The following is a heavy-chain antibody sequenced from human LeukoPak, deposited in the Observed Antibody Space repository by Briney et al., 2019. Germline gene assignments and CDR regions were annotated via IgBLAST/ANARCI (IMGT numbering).Heavy chain of an antibody. CDR1: GGTFSSYA. CDR3: ARDRVNRWEPKTVFAY. V-gene: IGHV1-69*05. Sequence: GSSVKVSCKASGGTFSSYAISWVRQAPGQGLEWMGRIIPIFGTANYAQKFQGRVTITTDESTSTAYMELSSLRSEDTAVYYCARDRVNRWEPKTVFAYWGQGTMVTVSS. D-gene: IGHD1-26*01. CDR2: IIPIFGTA. J-gene: IGHJ4*02.